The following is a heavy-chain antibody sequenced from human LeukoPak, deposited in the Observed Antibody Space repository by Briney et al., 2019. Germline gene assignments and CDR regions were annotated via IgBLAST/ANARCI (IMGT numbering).Heavy chain of an antibody. V-gene: IGHV3-23*01. CDR1: GFTFSSYA. D-gene: IGHD3-10*01. J-gene: IGHJ4*02. CDR2: ISASGAGT. Sequence: GESLRLSCSVSGFTFSSYAVSWVRQAPGKGLEWVSSISASGAGTYYADSVKGGFTISRDNSKNTLYLQMNSLRAEDRGVYYCAREGVRGSGSYYNVKDYWGQGSLVAVSS. CDR3: AREGVRGSGSYYNVKDY.